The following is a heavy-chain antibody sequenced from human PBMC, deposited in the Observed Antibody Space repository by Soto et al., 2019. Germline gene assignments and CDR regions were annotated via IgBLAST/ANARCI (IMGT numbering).Heavy chain of an antibody. D-gene: IGHD3-22*01. CDR2: IKQDGSEK. V-gene: IGHV3-7*03. CDR3: ARYAPVGNIVVVIRDAFDI. CDR1: GFTFSSYW. Sequence: HPGGSLRLSCAASGFTFSSYWMSWVRQAPGKGLEWVANIKQDGSEKYYVDSVKGRFTISRDNAKNSLYLQMNSLRAEDTAVYYCARYAPVGNIVVVIRDAFDIWGQGTMVTVSS. J-gene: IGHJ3*02.